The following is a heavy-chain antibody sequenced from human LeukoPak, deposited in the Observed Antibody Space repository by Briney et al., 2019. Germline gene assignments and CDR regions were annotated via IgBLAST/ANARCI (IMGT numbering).Heavy chain of an antibody. J-gene: IGHJ4*02. V-gene: IGHV3-23*01. CDR3: AKGERITMIVVVTPPDY. CDR1: GFTLGHYA. CDR2: IRAAGDST. D-gene: IGHD3-22*01. Sequence: PGGSLRLSCAAGGFTLGHYAMSWVRQAPGKVLDWVSVIRAAGDSTLYAYSVKGRFSISRDNSKDTLLLQMNGLRAEDTAVYYCAKGERITMIVVVTPPDYWGQGTLVTVSS.